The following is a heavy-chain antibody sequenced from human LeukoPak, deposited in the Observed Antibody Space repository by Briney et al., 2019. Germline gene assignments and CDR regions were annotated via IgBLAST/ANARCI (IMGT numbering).Heavy chain of an antibody. J-gene: IGHJ4*02. D-gene: IGHD1-1*01. CDR3: TRGGTTFDY. Sequence: PGGSLRLSCAASGFTFSSYWMHCVRQAPGKGLVWVSRIDTDGSSTTYADSVKGRFTISRDNAKNTLFLQMNSLRAEDTATYYCTRGGTTFDYWGQGTLVTVSS. CDR1: GFTFSSYW. CDR2: IDTDGSST. V-gene: IGHV3-74*01.